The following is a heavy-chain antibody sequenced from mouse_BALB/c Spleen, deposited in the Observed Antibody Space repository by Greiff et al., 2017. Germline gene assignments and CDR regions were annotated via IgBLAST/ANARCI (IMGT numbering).Heavy chain of an antibody. V-gene: IGHV1S22*01. CDR1: GYTFTSYW. CDR3: TRNGKGYFDV. CDR2: IYPGSGST. D-gene: IGHD2-1*01. Sequence: LQQPGSELVRPGASVKLSCKASGYTFTSYWMHWVKQRPGQGLEWIGNIYPGSGSTNYDEKFKSKATLTVDTSSSTAYMQLSSLTSEDSAVYYCTRNGKGYFDVWGAGTTVTVAS. J-gene: IGHJ1*01.